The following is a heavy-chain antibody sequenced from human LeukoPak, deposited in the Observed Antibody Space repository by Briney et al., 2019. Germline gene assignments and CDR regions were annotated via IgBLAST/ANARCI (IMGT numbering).Heavy chain of an antibody. V-gene: IGHV1-46*01. J-gene: IGHJ6*03. Sequence: ASVKVSCKASGYTFTSYYMHWVRQAPGQGLEWMGIINPSGGSTSYAQKIQGRVTMTRDMPTSTVYMELSSLRSEDTAVYYCARATLPETYYYYYMDVWGKGTTVTVSS. CDR2: INPSGGST. CDR3: ARATLPETYYYYYMDV. CDR1: GYTFTSYY.